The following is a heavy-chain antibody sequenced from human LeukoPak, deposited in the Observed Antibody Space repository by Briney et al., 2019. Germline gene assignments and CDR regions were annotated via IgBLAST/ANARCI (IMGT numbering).Heavy chain of an antibody. CDR2: IYYSGST. CDR1: GGSISSYY. J-gene: IGHJ5*02. D-gene: IGHD3-16*01. Sequence: SETLSLTCTVSGGSISSYYWSWIRQPPGKGLEWIGYIYYSGSTNYNPSLKSRVTISVDTSKNQFSLKLSSVTAADTAVYYCARGWIWGENWFDPWGQGTLVTVSS. CDR3: ARGWIWGENWFDP. V-gene: IGHV4-59*01.